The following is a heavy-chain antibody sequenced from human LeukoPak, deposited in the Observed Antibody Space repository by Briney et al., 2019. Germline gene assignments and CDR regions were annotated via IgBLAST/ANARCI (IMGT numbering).Heavy chain of an antibody. CDR1: GFTFSSYG. CDR3: ARDALGYCSGGSCYSRYYYYYGMDV. J-gene: IGHJ6*02. CDR2: ISYDGSNK. D-gene: IGHD2-15*01. V-gene: IGHV3-30*03. Sequence: PGGSLRLSCAASGFTFSSYGMHWVRQAPGKGLEWVAVISYDGSNKYYADSVKGRFTISRDNSKNTLYLQMNSLRAEDTAVYYCARDALGYCSGGSCYSRYYYYYGMDVWGQGTTVTVSS.